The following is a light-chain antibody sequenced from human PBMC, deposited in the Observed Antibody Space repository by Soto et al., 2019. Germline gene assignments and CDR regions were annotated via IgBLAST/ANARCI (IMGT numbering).Light chain of an antibody. CDR3: QQRSNWPKT. CDR2: DAS. Sequence: EIVITQSPATLSVSPGERATLSCRASQSVSNKLAWYQQKPGQAPRLLIYDASHRATGIPARFSGSGSGTDFTLTISSLEPEDFAVYYCQQRSNWPKTFGQGTKV. V-gene: IGKV3-11*01. J-gene: IGKJ1*01. CDR1: QSVSNK.